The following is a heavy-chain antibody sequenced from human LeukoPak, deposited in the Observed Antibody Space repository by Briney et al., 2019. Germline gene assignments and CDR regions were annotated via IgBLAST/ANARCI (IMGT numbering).Heavy chain of an antibody. CDR2: IEPDGRNK. Sequence: GGSLRLSCAPSGFTFSTHTMHWVRQAPGKGLEWVAVIEPDGRNKYHADSVKGRFTISRDNSKNTLYLQLDSLRSEDTAVYYCVRHSTGLDSWGQGTLVTASS. D-gene: IGHD4-17*01. CDR3: VRHSTGLDS. J-gene: IGHJ4*02. V-gene: IGHV3-30*04. CDR1: GFTFSTHT.